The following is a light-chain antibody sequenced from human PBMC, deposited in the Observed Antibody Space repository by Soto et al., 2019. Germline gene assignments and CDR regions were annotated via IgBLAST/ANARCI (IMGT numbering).Light chain of an antibody. J-gene: IGKJ3*01. CDR1: QSVSSY. CDR2: DAS. Sequence: EIVLTQSPATLSLSPGERATLSCRASQSVSSYLAWYQQKPGQAPRLLIYDASSRATGIPARFSGSGSGTDFTLTISSLEPEDFAVYYCQQRSNWPAVTFGPGPKVEIK. CDR3: QQRSNWPAVT. V-gene: IGKV3-11*01.